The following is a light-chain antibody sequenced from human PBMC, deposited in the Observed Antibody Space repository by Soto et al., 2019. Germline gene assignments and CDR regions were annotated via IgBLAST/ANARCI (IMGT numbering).Light chain of an antibody. CDR2: DVS. V-gene: IGKV1-5*01. Sequence: DIQMTQSPSTVSASVGDRVTITCRASESISEWLTWYQQKPGRAPKVLIYDVSTLENGVPSRFSGSGSETEFTLTISSLQPEDFATYYCQQYSRYPFTFGPGTKVDFK. CDR3: QQYSRYPFT. J-gene: IGKJ3*01. CDR1: ESISEW.